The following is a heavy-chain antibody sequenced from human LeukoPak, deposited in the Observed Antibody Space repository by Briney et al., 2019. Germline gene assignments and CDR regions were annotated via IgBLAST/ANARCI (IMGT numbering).Heavy chain of an antibody. V-gene: IGHV4-61*02. CDR3: ARDCKGGCRYDYYDSSGYYYYYYYYMDV. D-gene: IGHD3-22*01. J-gene: IGHJ6*03. Sequence: SQTLSLTCTVSGGSISSSSYYWSWTRQPAGKGLEWIGRIYGSGSTNYNPSLKSRVTISVDTSKNQFSLKLSSVTAADTAVYYCARDCKGGCRYDYYDSSGYYYYYYYYMDVWGKGTTVTVSS. CDR1: GGSISSSSYY. CDR2: IYGSGST.